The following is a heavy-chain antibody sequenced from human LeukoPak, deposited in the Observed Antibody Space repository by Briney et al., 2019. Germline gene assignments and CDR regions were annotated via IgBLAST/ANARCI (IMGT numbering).Heavy chain of an antibody. CDR1: GGSFSGYD. Sequence: KPSETLSLTCAGNGGSFSGYDWRWIRQPPGKGLEWIGEINHSGSTNYNPSLKSRVTISVDTSKNQFSLKLSSVTAADTAVYYCARIRYDSSGYWWGIDYRGQGTLVTVSS. D-gene: IGHD3-22*01. J-gene: IGHJ4*02. V-gene: IGHV4-34*01. CDR3: ARIRYDSSGYWWGIDY. CDR2: INHSGST.